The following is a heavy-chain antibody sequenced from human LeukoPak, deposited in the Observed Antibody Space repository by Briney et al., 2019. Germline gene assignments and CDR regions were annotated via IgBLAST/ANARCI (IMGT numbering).Heavy chain of an antibody. J-gene: IGHJ3*02. D-gene: IGHD2-2*01. CDR3: AKSKGSSSGAFDI. CDR2: ISGSGDTT. Sequence: GASLRLSCAASGFTFSSYAMRWVRQAPGKGLEWVSPISGSGDTTYYADSVKGRFTISRDNSKNTLYLQMNSLRVEDTAVYYCAKSKGSSSGAFDIWGQGTMVTVSS. CDR1: GFTFSSYA. V-gene: IGHV3-23*01.